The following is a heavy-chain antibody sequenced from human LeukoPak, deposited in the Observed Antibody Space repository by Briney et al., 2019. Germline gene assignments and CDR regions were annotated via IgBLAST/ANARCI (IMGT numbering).Heavy chain of an antibody. CDR2: IYPGDSDT. CDR1: GYNFNTFW. D-gene: IGHD6-13*01. Sequence: GESLKISCRGSGYNFNTFWIGWVRQVPGKGLEWMGIIYPGDSDTRYSPSFQGQVTISADKSISTAYLQWSSLKASDTAMYYCARHPSAAGFDYWGQGTLVTVSS. CDR3: ARHPSAAGFDY. V-gene: IGHV5-51*01. J-gene: IGHJ4*02.